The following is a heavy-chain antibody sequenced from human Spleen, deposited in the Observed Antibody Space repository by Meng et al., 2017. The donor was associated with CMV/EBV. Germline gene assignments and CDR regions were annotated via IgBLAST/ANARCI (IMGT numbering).Heavy chain of an antibody. V-gene: IGHV6-1*01. J-gene: IGHJ6*02. CDR3: AREGITLVRGVVYSYYGMGV. D-gene: IGHD3-10*01. CDR2: TYYKSKWFE. CDR1: GDSVSSNIAA. Sequence: SETLSLTCAISGDSVSSNIAAWNWIRQSPSRGLEWLGRTYYKSKWFEDYAVSVKSRITINPDTSTNQFSLKLHSVTPEDTAVYYCAREGITLVRGVVYSYYGMGVRGQGTTVTVSS.